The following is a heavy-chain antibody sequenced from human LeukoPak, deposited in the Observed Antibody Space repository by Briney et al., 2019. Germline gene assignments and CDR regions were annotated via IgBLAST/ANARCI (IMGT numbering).Heavy chain of an antibody. D-gene: IGHD6-13*01. J-gene: IGHJ4*02. V-gene: IGHV5-51*01. Sequence: GEPRKIPCKASGYSINSYWIGWVRQVPGKGLEWMGNIYLGGPDSRYRPYFQGQVTISPYKRISTAYLQGNSLKASDTAIYYCARRGHVSSWYYFDYWGQGTLVTVSS. CDR3: ARRGHVSSWYYFDY. CDR2: IYLGGPDS. CDR1: GYSINSYW.